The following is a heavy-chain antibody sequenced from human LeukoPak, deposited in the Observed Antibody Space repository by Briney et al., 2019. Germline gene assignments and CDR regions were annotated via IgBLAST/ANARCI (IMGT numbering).Heavy chain of an antibody. CDR1: GGSISSSSYS. Sequence: SETLSLTCTVSGGSISSSSYSWGWIRQPPGKGLEWIGNIYYSGSTYYNPSLKSRVTISVDTSKNQFSLKLSSVTAADTAVYYCARLDYGIQHFDYWGQGTLVTVSS. CDR3: ARLDYGIQHFDY. CDR2: IYYSGST. D-gene: IGHD4-17*01. V-gene: IGHV4-39*07. J-gene: IGHJ4*02.